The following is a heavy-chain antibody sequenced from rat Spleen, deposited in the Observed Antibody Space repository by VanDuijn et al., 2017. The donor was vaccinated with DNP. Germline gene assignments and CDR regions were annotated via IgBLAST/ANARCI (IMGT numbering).Heavy chain of an antibody. CDR3: ARHRTIMPYYYAMDA. D-gene: IGHD1-12*01. J-gene: IGHJ4*01. CDR1: GFTFSDYY. CDR2: ISYNGGTP. V-gene: IGHV5-7*01. Sequence: EVLLVESDGGLVQPGRSLKLSCAVSGFTFSDYYMAWVRQAPAKGLEWVATISYNGGTPYYRDSVKGRFTISRDNAQSTLYLQMDSLRSEDTATYYCARHRTIMPYYYAMDAWGQGASVTVSS.